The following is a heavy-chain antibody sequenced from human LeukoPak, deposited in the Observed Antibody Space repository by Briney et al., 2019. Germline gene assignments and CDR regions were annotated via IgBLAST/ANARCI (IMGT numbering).Heavy chain of an antibody. D-gene: IGHD3-22*01. CDR1: YYTFTSYG. CDR2: ISAYNGNT. J-gene: IGHJ4*02. V-gene: IGHV1-18*01. CDR3: SRTGYDTSFYFSY. Sequence: ASVKVSCKAFYYTFTSYGISWVRQAPGQGLEWMGWISAYNGNTNYAQNLQDRVTMTTDTSTSTAYMELRSLRSDDTALYFCSRTGYDTSFYFSYWGPGTLVTF.